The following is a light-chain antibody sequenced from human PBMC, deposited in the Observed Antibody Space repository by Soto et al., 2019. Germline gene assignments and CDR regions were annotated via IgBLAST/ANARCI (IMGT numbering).Light chain of an antibody. V-gene: IGKV3-20*01. J-gene: IGKJ1*01. CDR3: QQYNNWLTWT. CDR1: QSVSSGY. CDR2: GAS. Sequence: DIVLTQSPGTLYLSPGERATLSCRASQSVSSGYLAWYQQRPGQAPRLLIYGASSRATGIPDRFSGSGSGSDFTLTISRPEPEDFAVYYCQQYNNWLTWTFGQGTKVDIK.